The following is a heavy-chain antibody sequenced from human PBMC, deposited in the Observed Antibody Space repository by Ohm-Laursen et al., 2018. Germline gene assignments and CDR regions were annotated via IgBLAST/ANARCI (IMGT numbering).Heavy chain of an antibody. CDR3: AKPKDPFGAFDI. J-gene: IGHJ3*02. V-gene: IGHV3-23*01. CDR2: ISGSGGST. Sequence: SLRLSCAASGFTFSSYAMGWVRQAPEKGLEWVSAISGSGGSTYYADSVKGRFTISRDNSKNTLYLQMNSLRAEDTAVYYCAKPKDPFGAFDIWGQGTMVTVSS. D-gene: IGHD3-10*01. CDR1: GFTFSSYA.